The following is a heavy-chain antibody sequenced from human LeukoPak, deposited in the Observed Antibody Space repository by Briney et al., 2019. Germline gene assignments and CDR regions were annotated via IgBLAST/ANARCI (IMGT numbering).Heavy chain of an antibody. CDR3: AREGPYQLLFYYFDY. CDR1: GDSISSYY. D-gene: IGHD2-2*01. CDR2: IHPSGST. Sequence: SETLSLTCTVSGDSISSYYWSWIRQPAGKGLEWIGRIHPSGSTNYNPSLKSRVTISVDTSKNQFSLKLGSVTAADTAVYYCAREGPYQLLFYYFDYWGQGTLVTVSS. J-gene: IGHJ4*02. V-gene: IGHV4-4*07.